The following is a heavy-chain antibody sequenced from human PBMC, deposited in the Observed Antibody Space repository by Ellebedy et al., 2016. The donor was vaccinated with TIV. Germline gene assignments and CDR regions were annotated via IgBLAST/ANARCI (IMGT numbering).Heavy chain of an antibody. D-gene: IGHD1-1*01. J-gene: IGHJ4*02. Sequence: GESLKISXAASGFTVSSNYMNWVRQAPGKGLEWVSIIYPDGGAYYAGSVKGRFTISRDSSQNTLSLQMNSLRVEDTAVYYCARPTLYNRGDNWGQGTLVTVSA. V-gene: IGHV3-53*01. CDR1: GFTVSSNY. CDR2: IYPDGGA. CDR3: ARPTLYNRGDN.